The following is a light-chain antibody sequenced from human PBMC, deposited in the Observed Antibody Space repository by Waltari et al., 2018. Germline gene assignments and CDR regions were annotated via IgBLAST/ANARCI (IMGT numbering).Light chain of an antibody. CDR2: DVS. V-gene: IGLV2-14*03. J-gene: IGLJ3*02. CDR3: NSYTGSSSWV. Sequence: QSALTQPASVSGSPGQSITVSCYGTSSDIGFYNYVSWYQHHPGKAPKLMIYDVSQRPSGVSDRFSDSKSGNTASLTISGLQAEDEADYYCNSYTGSSSWVFGGGTKVTVL. CDR1: SSDIGFYNY.